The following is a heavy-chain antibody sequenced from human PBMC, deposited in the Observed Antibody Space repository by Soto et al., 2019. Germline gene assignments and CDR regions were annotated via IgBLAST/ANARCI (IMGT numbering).Heavy chain of an antibody. D-gene: IGHD3-16*01. CDR1: GFRFKSFV. J-gene: IGHJ4*02. CDR2: TSYDGNNK. CDR3: ARWGTTGGFDL. V-gene: IGHV3-30*19. Sequence: QVQLVESGGGVVQPGTSLRLCCAASGFRFKSFVMHWVRQAPGKGLEWVAFTSYDGNNKDYGDSVKGRFTVSRDNSQNTLHLQMDFLRPEDTDLYYCARWGTTGGFDLWGQGTLVSVSS.